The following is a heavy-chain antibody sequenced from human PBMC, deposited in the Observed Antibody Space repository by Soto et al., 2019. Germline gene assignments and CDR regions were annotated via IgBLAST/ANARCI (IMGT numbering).Heavy chain of an antibody. CDR3: ARNTTRLGWFDS. Sequence: QVQLQESGPGQVKPSQTLSLTCTVSGDSIKSGHNYWSWIRQPPGKGLEWIGNIYYVGSTSYNPSLTSRVTISVDTSRNQFSLKLSSVTAAHTAIYYCARNTTRLGWFDSWGQGTQVTVSS. CDR1: GDSIKSGHNY. CDR2: IYYVGST. D-gene: IGHD7-27*01. V-gene: IGHV4-30-4*08. J-gene: IGHJ5*01.